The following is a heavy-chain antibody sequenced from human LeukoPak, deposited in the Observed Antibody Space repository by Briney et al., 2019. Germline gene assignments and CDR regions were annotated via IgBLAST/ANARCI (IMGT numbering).Heavy chain of an antibody. CDR2: INTDGSST. V-gene: IGHV3-74*01. D-gene: IGHD3-10*02. CDR3: ASRQGLGWHYVN. J-gene: IGHJ4*02. Sequence: GGSLRLSCAASGFTFSSYWMHWVRQAPGKGLVWVSRINTDGSSTYYADSVKGRFTISRDNSRNTLYLQMNSLRVEDTAIYYCASRQGLGWHYVNWGQGTLDTVSS. CDR1: GFTFSSYW.